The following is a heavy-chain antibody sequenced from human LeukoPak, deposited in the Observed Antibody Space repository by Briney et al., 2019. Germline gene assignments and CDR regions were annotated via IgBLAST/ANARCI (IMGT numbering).Heavy chain of an antibody. Sequence: GGSLRLSFTCCVLTFRSYLFRYIGQAPGKGLEWVAVVSYDGSNKYFADSVKGRFTISRDNSKNTLYLQMNSLRAEETAVYYCARNPLALYYFDYWGQGTLVTVSS. V-gene: IGHV3-30-3*01. CDR2: VSYDGSNK. J-gene: IGHJ4*02. CDR1: VLTFRSYL. D-gene: IGHD2/OR15-2a*01. CDR3: ARNPLALYYFDY.